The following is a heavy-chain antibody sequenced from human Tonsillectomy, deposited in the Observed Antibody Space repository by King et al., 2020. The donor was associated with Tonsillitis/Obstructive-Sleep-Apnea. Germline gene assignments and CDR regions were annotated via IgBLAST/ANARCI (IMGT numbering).Heavy chain of an antibody. Sequence: PLQESGPGLVKPSETLSLTCTVSGGSISSSSYYWGWIRQPPGKGLEWIGSIYYSGSTYYNPSLKSRVTISVDTSKNQFSLKLSAVTAADTAVYYCAGRDLSITIFGVVTRSDAFDIWGQGTMVTVSS. CDR2: IYYSGST. D-gene: IGHD3-3*01. J-gene: IGHJ3*02. CDR3: AGRDLSITIFGVVTRSDAFDI. CDR1: GGSISSSSYY. V-gene: IGHV4-39*01.